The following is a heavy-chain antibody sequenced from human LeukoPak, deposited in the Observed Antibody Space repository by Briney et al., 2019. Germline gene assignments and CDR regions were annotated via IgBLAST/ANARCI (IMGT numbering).Heavy chain of an antibody. CDR3: AKDQGGKWFRESNWFDP. J-gene: IGHJ5*02. V-gene: IGHV3-23*01. Sequence: GGSLRLSCAASGFTFSSYAMSWVRQAPGKGLEWVSAISGSGGGTYYADSVKGRFTISRDNSKNTLYLQMNSLRAEDTAVYYCAKDQGGKWFRESNWFDPWGQGTLVTVSS. D-gene: IGHD3-10*01. CDR2: ISGSGGGT. CDR1: GFTFSSYA.